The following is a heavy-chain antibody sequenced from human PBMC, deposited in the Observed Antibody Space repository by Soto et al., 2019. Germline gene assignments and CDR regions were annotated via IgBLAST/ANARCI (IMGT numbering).Heavy chain of an antibody. D-gene: IGHD3-3*01. CDR2: IIPIFGTA. CDR1: GGTFSSYA. Sequence: ASVKVSCKASGGTFSSYAISWVRQAPGQGLEWMGGIIPIFGTANYAQKFQGRVTITADESTSTAYMELSSLRSEDTAVYYCARPTATTIFGVVIEAYYYYGMDVWGQGTTVTVSS. CDR3: ARPTATTIFGVVIEAYYYYGMDV. J-gene: IGHJ6*02. V-gene: IGHV1-69*13.